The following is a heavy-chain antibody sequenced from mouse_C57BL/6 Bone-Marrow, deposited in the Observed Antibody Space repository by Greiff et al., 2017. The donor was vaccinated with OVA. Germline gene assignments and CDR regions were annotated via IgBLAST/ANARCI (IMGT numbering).Heavy chain of an antibody. CDR2: ISSGSSTT. J-gene: IGHJ3*01. V-gene: IGHV5-17*01. CDR3: ARGLWFAY. Sequence: EVKLQESGGGLVKPGGSLKLSCAASGFTFSDYGMHWVRQAPEKGLEWVAYISSGSSTTYYADTVKGRFTISRDNAKNTLFLQMTSLRSEDTAMYYCARGLWFAYWGQGTLVTVSA. D-gene: IGHD3-1*01. CDR1: GFTFSDYG.